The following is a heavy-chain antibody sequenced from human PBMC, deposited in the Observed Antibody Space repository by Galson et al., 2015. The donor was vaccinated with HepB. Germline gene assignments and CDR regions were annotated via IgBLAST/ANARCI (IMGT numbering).Heavy chain of an antibody. J-gene: IGHJ6*02. D-gene: IGHD5-18*01. CDR1: GFSFNDHH. V-gene: IGHV3-73*01. Sequence: SLRLSCAVSGFSFNDHHVDWVRQAPGKGLEWVGHIRSKDNVYATTYAASLKGRFTISRDDSKNTVFLQMKSLKIEDTAVYYCTKIAHVDTHMAASGYYGMDLWGQGTTVTVSS. CDR2: IRSKDNVYAT. CDR3: TKIAHVDTHMAASGYYGMDL.